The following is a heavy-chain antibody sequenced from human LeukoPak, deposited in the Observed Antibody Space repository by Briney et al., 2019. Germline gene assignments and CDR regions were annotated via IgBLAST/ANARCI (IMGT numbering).Heavy chain of an antibody. V-gene: IGHV3-7*01. CDR2: IKHDGSEI. J-gene: IGHJ5*02. CDR1: GLSFRNYW. Sequence: GGSLRLSCAASGLSFRNYWMGWVRQAPGKGLEWVANIKHDGSEIYYVDSVEGRFTISRDTAKDSLYLQMNSLRVEDTAVYYCASSITLDHWFDPWGQGTLVTVSS. CDR3: ASSITLDHWFDP. D-gene: IGHD1-20*01.